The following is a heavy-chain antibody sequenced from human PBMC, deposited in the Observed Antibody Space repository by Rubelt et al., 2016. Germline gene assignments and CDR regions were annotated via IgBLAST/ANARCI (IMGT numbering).Heavy chain of an antibody. Sequence: QVQLVQSGAVLKKPGASVKVSCQVSGDNLSVFSIHWVRQATGKGLEWMGGFDGEDGETVYAQNFQGRLIMTEDTSTDTAYRELSRLTSADTAVYYCSTADSSSWYDATDTWGQGTMVTVSS. CDR2: FDGEDGET. D-gene: IGHD6-13*01. V-gene: IGHV1-24*01. J-gene: IGHJ3*02. CDR1: GDNLSVFS. CDR3: STADSSSWYDATDT.